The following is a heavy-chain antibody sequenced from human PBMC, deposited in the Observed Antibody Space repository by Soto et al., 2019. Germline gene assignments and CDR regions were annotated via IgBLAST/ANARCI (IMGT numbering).Heavy chain of an antibody. CDR1: GGSISSYY. Sequence: QVQLQESGPGLVKSLETLSLTCTVSGGSISSYYWSWIRQPPGTGLEWIGYIYYSGSTNYNPSLKSRVTISVDTSKNQFSLKLTSVPAADTAVYYCARHYCGGGGCYYFDYWGQGTLVTVSS. CDR2: IYYSGST. J-gene: IGHJ4*02. V-gene: IGHV4-59*08. D-gene: IGHD2-15*01. CDR3: ARHYCGGGGCYYFDY.